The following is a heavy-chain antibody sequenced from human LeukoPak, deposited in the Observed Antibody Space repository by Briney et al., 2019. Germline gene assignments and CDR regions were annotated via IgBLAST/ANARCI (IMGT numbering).Heavy chain of an antibody. CDR2: INSDGSRT. D-gene: IGHD6-13*01. CDR3: ARASWSAADTNIDY. CDR1: GFTLSTYW. J-gene: IGHJ4*02. Sequence: PGGSLRLSCAASGFTLSTYWMHWVRQGPGKGLVWVSCINSDGSRTTYADSVKGRFTISRDNAKNTLYLQMNALRVEDTAVYYCARASWSAADTNIDYWGQGTLVTVSS. V-gene: IGHV3-74*01.